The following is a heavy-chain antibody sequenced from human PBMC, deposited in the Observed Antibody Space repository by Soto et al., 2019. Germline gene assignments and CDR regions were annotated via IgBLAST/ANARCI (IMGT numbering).Heavy chain of an antibody. CDR2: ISGSYVST. Sequence: EVQLLESGGGLVQPGGSLRLSCAASGFTFSSYAMSWVRQAPGKGLEWVSTISGSYVSTYYADSVKGRFTISRDNSKNTLYLQMNSLRAEDTAVYYCAKDYYSSGGRDLRPPYYFDYWGQGTLVTVSS. CDR1: GFTFSSYA. V-gene: IGHV3-23*01. D-gene: IGHD6-19*01. CDR3: AKDYYSSGGRDLRPPYYFDY. J-gene: IGHJ4*02.